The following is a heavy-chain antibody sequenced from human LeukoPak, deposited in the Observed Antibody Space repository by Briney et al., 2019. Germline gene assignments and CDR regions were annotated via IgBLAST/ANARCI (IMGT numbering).Heavy chain of an antibody. CDR1: GFTFSSYG. D-gene: IGHD2-21*02. CDR2: ISYDGSNK. Sequence: GGSLRLSCAASGFTFSSYGMHWVRQAPGKGLEWVAVISYDGSNKYYADSVKGRFTISRDNSKNTLYLQMNSLRAEDTAVYYCAKDSLSVVTAIVSKTSQNYYSDYWGQGTLVTVSS. CDR3: AKDSLSVVTAIVSKTSQNYYSDY. J-gene: IGHJ4*02. V-gene: IGHV3-30*18.